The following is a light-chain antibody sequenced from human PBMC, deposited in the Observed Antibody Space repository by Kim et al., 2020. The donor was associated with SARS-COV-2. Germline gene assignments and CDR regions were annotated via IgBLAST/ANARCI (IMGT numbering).Light chain of an antibody. CDR3: QQYYSTPYT. V-gene: IGKV4-1*01. CDR2: WAS. Sequence: RATINCKSSQSVLYSSNNKNYLAWYQQKAGQPPKLLIYWASTQESGVPDRFSGSGSGTDFTLTISSLQAEDVAVYYCQQYYSTPYTFGQGTKLEI. CDR1: QSVLYSSNNKNY. J-gene: IGKJ2*01.